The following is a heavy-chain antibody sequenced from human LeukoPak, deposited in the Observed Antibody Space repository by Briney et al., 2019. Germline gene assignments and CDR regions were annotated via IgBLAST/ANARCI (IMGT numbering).Heavy chain of an antibody. CDR3: ARGLRFLEWFLDY. J-gene: IGHJ4*02. CDR1: GFTFSSYA. Sequence: GSLRLSCAASGFTFSSYAMIWVRQAPGKGLEWVSGISAGGNSPYYADSVKGRFTISRDNSKNTLYLQMNSLRAEDTAVYYCARGLRFLEWFLDYWGQGTLVTVSS. V-gene: IGHV3-23*01. D-gene: IGHD3-3*01. CDR2: ISAGGNSP.